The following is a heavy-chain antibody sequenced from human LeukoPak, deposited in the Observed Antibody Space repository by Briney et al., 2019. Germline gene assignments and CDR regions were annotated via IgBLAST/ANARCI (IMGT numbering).Heavy chain of an antibody. J-gene: IGHJ4*02. CDR3: AKGLQWELPFDY. CDR1: GFTFSSYA. CDR2: ISGSGGST. V-gene: IGHV3-23*01. D-gene: IGHD1-26*01. Sequence: GGSLRLSCAPSGFTFSSYAMSWVPQAPGKGLEWVSSISGSGGSTYYADSVKGRFTISRDNSKNTLYVQMNSLRAEDTAVYSCAKGLQWELPFDYWGQGTLVTVSS.